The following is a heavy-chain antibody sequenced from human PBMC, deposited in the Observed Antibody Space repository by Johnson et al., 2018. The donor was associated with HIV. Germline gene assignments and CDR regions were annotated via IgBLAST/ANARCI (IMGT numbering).Heavy chain of an antibody. J-gene: IGHJ3*02. Sequence: VQLVESGGGLVQPGGSLRLSCAASGFTVSSNYMSWVRQAPGKGLDWVSVIYSGGSTYYADSVKGRFTLSRDNSKNTLYLQMNSLRVEDTAVYYCAKDPGDCSSTSCYAFDIWGQGTMVTVSS. D-gene: IGHD2-2*01. CDR3: AKDPGDCSSTSCYAFDI. V-gene: IGHV3-53*01. CDR1: GFTVSSNY. CDR2: IYSGGST.